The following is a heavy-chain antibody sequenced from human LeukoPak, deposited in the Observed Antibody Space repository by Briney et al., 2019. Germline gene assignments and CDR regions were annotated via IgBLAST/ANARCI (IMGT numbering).Heavy chain of an antibody. Sequence: PGGSLRLSCAASGFTFSSYEMNWVRQAPGKGLEWVSYISSSGSTIYYADSVKGRFTISRDNAKNSLYLQMNSLRAEGTAVYYCAREPYDSSGYHSEYFDYWGQGTLVTVSS. CDR3: AREPYDSSGYHSEYFDY. CDR1: GFTFSSYE. J-gene: IGHJ4*02. V-gene: IGHV3-48*03. CDR2: ISSSGSTI. D-gene: IGHD3-22*01.